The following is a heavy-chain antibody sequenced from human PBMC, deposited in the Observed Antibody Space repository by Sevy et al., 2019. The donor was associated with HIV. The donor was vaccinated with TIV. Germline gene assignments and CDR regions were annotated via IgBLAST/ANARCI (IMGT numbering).Heavy chain of an antibody. Sequence: GGSLRLSCAASGFDFSIYSMSWVRQAPGKGLEWVSTLSFGCGKINYADSVKGRFTISRDNSKSSVYLQMNNMGVEDTAVYYCAREGCTKPQDYWGQGTLVTVSS. CDR1: GFDFSIYS. D-gene: IGHD2-8*01. V-gene: IGHV3-23*01. J-gene: IGHJ4*02. CDR3: AREGCTKPQDY. CDR2: LSFGCGKI.